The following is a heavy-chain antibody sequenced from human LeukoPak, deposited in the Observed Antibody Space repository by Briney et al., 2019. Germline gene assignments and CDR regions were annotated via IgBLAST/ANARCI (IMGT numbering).Heavy chain of an antibody. V-gene: IGHV3-23*01. J-gene: IGHJ4*02. CDR2: ISGYGGST. CDR3: ARARYDFWSGYPPALGN. D-gene: IGHD3-3*01. Sequence: GGSLRLSCAASGFTFSSYAMTWVRQAPGKGLEWVSTISGYGGSTNYADSVKGRFTISRDNSKNTLYLQMNSLRAEDTAVYYCARARYDFWSGYPPALGNWGQGTLVTVSS. CDR1: GFTFSSYA.